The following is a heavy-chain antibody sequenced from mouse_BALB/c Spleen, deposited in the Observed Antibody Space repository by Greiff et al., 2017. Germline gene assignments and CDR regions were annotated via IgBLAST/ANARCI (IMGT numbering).Heavy chain of an antibody. CDR3: ARAYYDYDWFAY. V-gene: IGHV3-6*02. J-gene: IGHJ3*01. CDR2: ISYDGSN. D-gene: IGHD2-4*01. CDR1: GYSITSGYY. Sequence: EVQRVESGPGLVKPSQSLSLTCSVTGYSITSGYYWNWIRQFPGNKLEWMGYISYDGSNNYNPSLKNRISITRDTSKNQFFLKLNSVTTEDTATYYCARAYYDYDWFAYWGQGTLVTVSA.